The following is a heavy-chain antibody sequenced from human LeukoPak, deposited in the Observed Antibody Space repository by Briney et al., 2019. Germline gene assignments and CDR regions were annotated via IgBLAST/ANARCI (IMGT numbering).Heavy chain of an antibody. CDR2: ISGSGGST. V-gene: IGHV3-23*01. Sequence: GGSLRLSCAASGFTFSSYAMSWVRQAPGKGLEWVSAISGSGGSTYYADSVKGRFTISRDNSKNTLYLQMNSLRAEDTAVYYCAKDQHFWSGYSSGGVDYWGQGTLVTVSS. J-gene: IGHJ4*02. D-gene: IGHD3-3*02. CDR3: AKDQHFWSGYSSGGVDY. CDR1: GFTFSSYA.